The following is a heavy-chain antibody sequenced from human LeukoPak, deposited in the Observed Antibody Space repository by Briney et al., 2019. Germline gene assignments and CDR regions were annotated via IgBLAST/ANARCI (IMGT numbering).Heavy chain of an antibody. J-gene: IGHJ3*02. CDR2: IRSKANSYAT. CDR3: TSSLAYCGGDCPLDAFDI. D-gene: IGHD2-21*02. CDR1: GFTFSGSA. Sequence: GGSLRLSCAASGFTFSGSAMHWARQASGKGLELVGRIRSKANSYATAYAASVKGRFTISRDDSKNTAYLQMNSLKTEDTAVYYCTSSLAYCGGDCPLDAFDIWGQGTMVTVSS. V-gene: IGHV3-73*01.